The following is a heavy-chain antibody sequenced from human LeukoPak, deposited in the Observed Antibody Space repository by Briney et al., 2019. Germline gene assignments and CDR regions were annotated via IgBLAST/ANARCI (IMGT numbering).Heavy chain of an antibody. D-gene: IGHD2-2*01. CDR2: ISSSSYI. V-gene: IGHV3-21*04. CDR3: AKDPIVVVPAAHRDDY. J-gene: IGHJ4*02. CDR1: GFTFSSYS. Sequence: GGSLRLSCAASGFTFSSYSMNWVRQAPGKGLEWVSSISSSSYIYYADSVKGRFTISRDNSKNTLCLQMNSLRAEDTAVYYCAKDPIVVVPAAHRDDYWGQGTLVTVSS.